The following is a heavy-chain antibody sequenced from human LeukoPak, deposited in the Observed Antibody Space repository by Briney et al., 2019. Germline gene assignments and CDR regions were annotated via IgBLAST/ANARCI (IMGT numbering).Heavy chain of an antibody. CDR1: GGSISSGDYY. Sequence: PSQTLSLTCTVSGGSISSGDYYWSWIRQPPGKGLEWIGYIYYSGSTYYNPSLKSRVTISVDTSKNQFSLKLSSVTAADTAVYYCAREARYYGSGNSAFDIWGQGTMVTVSS. D-gene: IGHD3-10*01. CDR3: AREARYYGSGNSAFDI. J-gene: IGHJ3*02. V-gene: IGHV4-30-4*01. CDR2: IYYSGST.